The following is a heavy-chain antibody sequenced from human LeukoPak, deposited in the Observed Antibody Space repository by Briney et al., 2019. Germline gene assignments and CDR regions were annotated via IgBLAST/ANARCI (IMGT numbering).Heavy chain of an antibody. Sequence: GGSLRLSCAASGFTVSGKYMSWVRQAPGKGLEWVSVIYSGGSTYYADFVKGRFTISRDNSKNTLYLQMGSLRAEDMAVYYCARSLATNYYDSSGYPPWADYWGQGTLVTVSS. CDR3: ARSLATNYYDSSGYPPWADY. CDR2: IYSGGST. D-gene: IGHD3-22*01. CDR1: GFTVSGKY. J-gene: IGHJ4*02. V-gene: IGHV3-53*05.